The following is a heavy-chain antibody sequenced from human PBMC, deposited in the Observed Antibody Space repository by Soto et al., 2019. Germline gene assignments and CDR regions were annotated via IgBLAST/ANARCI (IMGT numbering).Heavy chain of an antibody. CDR2: ISYDGSNK. CDR3: AKGPAIVLVPAAMNYYYGMDV. CDR1: GFTFSSYG. Sequence: QVQLVESGGGVVQPGRSLRLSCAASGFTFSSYGMHWVRQAPGKGLEWVAVISYDGSNKYYADSVKGRFTISRDNSKNTQYRQMNSLRAEDTAADYCAKGPAIVLVPAAMNYYYGMDVWGQGTTVTGSS. D-gene: IGHD2-2*01. J-gene: IGHJ6*02. V-gene: IGHV3-30*18.